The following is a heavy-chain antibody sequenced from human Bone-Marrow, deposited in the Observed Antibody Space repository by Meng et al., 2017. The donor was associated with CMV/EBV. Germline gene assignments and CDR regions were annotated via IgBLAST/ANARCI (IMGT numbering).Heavy chain of an antibody. D-gene: IGHD2-21*01. CDR3: ARGLTMTYCGGDCYFFDLGY. CDR2: INPNSGGT. V-gene: IGHV1-2*02. CDR1: GYY. J-gene: IGHJ4*02. Sequence: GYYMHWVRQAPGQGLEWMGWINPNSGGTNYAQKFQGRVTMTRDTSISTAYMELSRLRSDDTAVYYCARGLTMTYCGGDCYFFDLGYWGQGTLVTVSS.